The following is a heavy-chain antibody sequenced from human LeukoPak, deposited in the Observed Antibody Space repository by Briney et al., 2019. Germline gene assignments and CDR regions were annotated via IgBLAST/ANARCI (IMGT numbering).Heavy chain of an antibody. J-gene: IGHJ6*02. Sequence: PSETLSLTCTVSGGSISSYYWSWIRQPPGKGLEWIGYIYYSGSTNYNPSLKSRVTISLDTSKNQFSLKLNSVTAADTAVYYCARGPELEYCSGGSCYFPYYGMDVWGQGTTVTVSS. V-gene: IGHV4-59*01. CDR1: GGSISSYY. CDR2: IYYSGST. CDR3: ARGPELEYCSGGSCYFPYYGMDV. D-gene: IGHD2-15*01.